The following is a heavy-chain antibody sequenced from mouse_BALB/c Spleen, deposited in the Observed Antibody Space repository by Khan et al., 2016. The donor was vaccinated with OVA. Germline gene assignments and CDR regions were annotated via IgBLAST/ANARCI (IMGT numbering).Heavy chain of an antibody. Sequence: QIQLVQSGPELKKPGETVKISCKASGYTFTNYGMNWVKQAPGKGLKWMGWINTYTGEPTYADDFKGRFVFSLETSASTAYLQISNLKNEDMTTYLCARISSYGYSDVWGAGTTVTVSS. CDR2: INTYTGEP. V-gene: IGHV9-1*02. D-gene: IGHD6-2*01. J-gene: IGHJ1*01. CDR3: ARISSYGYSDV. CDR1: GYTFTNYG.